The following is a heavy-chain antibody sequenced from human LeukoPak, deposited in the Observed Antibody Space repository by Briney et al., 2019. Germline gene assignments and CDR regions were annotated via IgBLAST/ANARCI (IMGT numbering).Heavy chain of an antibody. CDR1: GLTVSRNY. CDR3: AKDSTAVAGTIDY. J-gene: IGHJ4*02. D-gene: IGHD6-19*01. V-gene: IGHV3-53*01. CDR2: IYSGGST. Sequence: GGSLRLSCAASGLTVSRNYMSWVRQAPGKGLESVSVIYSGGSTYYADSVRGRFTISRDNSKNTLYLQMNSLRVEDTAVYYCAKDSTAVAGTIDYRGQGTLVTVSS.